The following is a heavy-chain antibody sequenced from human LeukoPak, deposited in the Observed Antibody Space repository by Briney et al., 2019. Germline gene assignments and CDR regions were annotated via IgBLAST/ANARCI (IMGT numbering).Heavy chain of an antibody. V-gene: IGHV3-7*05. J-gene: IGHJ4*02. Sequence: GGSLRLSCAASGFTFSSYWMSWVRQGPGKGLEWVANTKQDGSEKYYVDSVKGRFTISRDNAKNSLYLQMNSLRAEDTAVYYCARDAGVGAKDYWGQGTLVTVSS. CDR3: ARDAGVGAKDY. D-gene: IGHD1-26*01. CDR2: TKQDGSEK. CDR1: GFTFSSYW.